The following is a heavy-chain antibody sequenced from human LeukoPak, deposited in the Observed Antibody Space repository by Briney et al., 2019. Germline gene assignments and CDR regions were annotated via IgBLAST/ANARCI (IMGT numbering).Heavy chain of an antibody. Sequence: QPGGSLRLSCAASGFTFSSYWMSWVRQAPGKGLEWVANIKQDGSEKYYVDSVKGRFTISRDNAKNSLYLQMNSLRAEDTAVYYCARDAKPLVFVYYYYYGMDVWGQGTTVTVSS. CDR3: ARDAKPLVFVYYYYYGMDV. CDR1: GFTFSSYW. J-gene: IGHJ6*02. V-gene: IGHV3-7*01. CDR2: IKQDGSEK. D-gene: IGHD2-8*02.